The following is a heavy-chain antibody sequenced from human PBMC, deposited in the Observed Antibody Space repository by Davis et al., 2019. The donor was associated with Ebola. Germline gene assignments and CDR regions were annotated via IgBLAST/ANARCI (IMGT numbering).Heavy chain of an antibody. D-gene: IGHD3-3*01. V-gene: IGHV4-59*11. CDR2: IYSSGAT. Sequence: GSLRLSCTVSGGSISDHYWHWIRQPPGKGLEWIGYIYSSGATNYDSSLRSRVIMSVDTSKNQISLKLNSVTTADTAIYYCARGMEWTEWWIAPWGQGALVTVSS. CDR3: ARGMEWTEWWIAP. J-gene: IGHJ5*02. CDR1: GGSISDHY.